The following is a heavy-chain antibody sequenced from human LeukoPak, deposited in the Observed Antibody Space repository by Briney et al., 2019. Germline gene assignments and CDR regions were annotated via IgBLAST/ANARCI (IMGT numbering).Heavy chain of an antibody. CDR1: GYSFTSYW. V-gene: IGHV5-51*01. CDR2: IYPGDSDT. J-gene: IGHJ4*02. D-gene: IGHD2-2*01. Sequence: PGESLKISCKGSGYSFTSYWIGWVRQMPGKGLEWMGIIYPGDSDTRYSPSFQGQVTISADKSISTAYLQWSSLKASDTAMYYCARRYCSSTSCYRYNFDYWGQGTLVTVSS. CDR3: ARRYCSSTSCYRYNFDY.